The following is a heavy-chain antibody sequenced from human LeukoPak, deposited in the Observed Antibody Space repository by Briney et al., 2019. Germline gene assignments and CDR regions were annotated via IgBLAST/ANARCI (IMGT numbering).Heavy chain of an antibody. V-gene: IGHV3-30*02. D-gene: IGHD1-26*01. J-gene: IGHJ4*02. CDR1: GFTFSSYG. CDR3: AKGGSGSYYFDY. CDR2: IRYDGSNK. Sequence: GRSLRLSCAVSGFTFSSYGMHWVRQAPGKGLEWVAFIRYDGSNKYYADSVKGRFTISRDNSKNTLYLQMNSLRAEDTAVYYCAKGGSGSYYFDYWGQGTLVTVSS.